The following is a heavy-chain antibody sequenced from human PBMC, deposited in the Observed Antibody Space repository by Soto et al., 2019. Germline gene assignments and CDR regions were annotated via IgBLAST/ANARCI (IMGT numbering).Heavy chain of an antibody. J-gene: IGHJ4*02. D-gene: IGHD3-22*01. CDR1: GYTFTSYG. Sequence: GASVKVSCKASGYTFTSYGISWVRQAPGQGPEWMGWISAYNGNTNYAQKLQGRVTMTTDTSTSTAYMELRSLRSDDTAVYYCARDPLLLNYYDSIRHRASRRFDYWGQGTLVTVSS. CDR3: ARDPLLLNYYDSIRHRASRRFDY. V-gene: IGHV1-18*01. CDR2: ISAYNGNT.